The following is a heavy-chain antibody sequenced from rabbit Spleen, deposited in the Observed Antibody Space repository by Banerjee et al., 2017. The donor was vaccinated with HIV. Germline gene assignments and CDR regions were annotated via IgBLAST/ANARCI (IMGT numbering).Heavy chain of an antibody. J-gene: IGHJ6*01. D-gene: IGHD8-1*01. V-gene: IGHV1S45*01. Sequence: QEQLVESGGDLVQPEGSLTLTCTASGFSFNNYWICWVRQAPGKGLEWIACINAVTGKAVYATWAKGRFTCSKTSSTTVTLQMTSLTVADTATYFCARDTGSSFSSYGMDLWGQGTLVTVS. CDR2: INAVTGKA. CDR1: GFSFNNYW. CDR3: ARDTGSSFSSYGMDL.